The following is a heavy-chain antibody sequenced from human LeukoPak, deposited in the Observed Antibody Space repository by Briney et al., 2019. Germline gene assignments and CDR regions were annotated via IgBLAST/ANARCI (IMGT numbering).Heavy chain of an antibody. CDR3: ARRRAARRTFDY. V-gene: IGHV4-34*01. D-gene: IGHD6-13*01. CDR1: GGAFSGYY. CDR2: INHSGST. Sequence: SETLSLTCAVYGGAFSGYYWSWIRQPPGKGLEWIGEINHSGSTNHNPSLKSRVTISVDTSTNQFSLKLSSVTAADTAVYYCARRRAARRTFDYWGQGTLVTVSS. J-gene: IGHJ4*02.